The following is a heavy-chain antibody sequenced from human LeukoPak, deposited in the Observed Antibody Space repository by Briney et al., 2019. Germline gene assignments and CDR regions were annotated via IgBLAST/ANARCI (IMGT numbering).Heavy chain of an antibody. Sequence: GGSLRLSCAASGFTFSNYSMNWVRQAPVKGLEWVSYISSSSSTIYYADSVKGRFTISRDNAKNSLYLQMNSLRAEDTAVYYCARSGRIAAAGPDAFDIWGQGTMVTVSS. CDR1: GFTFSNYS. J-gene: IGHJ3*02. CDR2: ISSSSSTI. V-gene: IGHV3-48*01. D-gene: IGHD6-13*01. CDR3: ARSGRIAAAGPDAFDI.